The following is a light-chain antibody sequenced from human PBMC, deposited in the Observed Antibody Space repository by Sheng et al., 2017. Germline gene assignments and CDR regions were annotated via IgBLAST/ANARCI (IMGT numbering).Light chain of an antibody. CDR1: QSVSSN. Sequence: IVMTQSPATLSVSPGERATLSCTASQSVSSNLAWYQQKPGQAPRLLIYGASSRATGIPDRFSGSGSGTDFTLTISRLEPEDFAVYYCQQYDKWPLNFGGGTKVEIK. CDR3: QQYDKWPLN. V-gene: IGKV3D-15*01. CDR2: GAS. J-gene: IGKJ4*01.